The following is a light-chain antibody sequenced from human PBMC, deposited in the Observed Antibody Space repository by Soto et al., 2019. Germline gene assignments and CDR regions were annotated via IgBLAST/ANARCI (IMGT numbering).Light chain of an antibody. J-gene: IGKJ2*01. V-gene: IGKV1-5*03. Sequence: DIQMTQSPSTLSASVGDRVTITCRASQSISSWLAWYQQKPGKAPKLLIYKASTLESGVPSRFGGSGSGTEFTLTISSLQPDDFATYYCQQYNSWYTFGQGTKLEI. CDR3: QQYNSWYT. CDR1: QSISSW. CDR2: KAS.